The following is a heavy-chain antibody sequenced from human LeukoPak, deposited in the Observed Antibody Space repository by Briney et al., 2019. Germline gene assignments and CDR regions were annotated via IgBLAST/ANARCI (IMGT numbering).Heavy chain of an antibody. V-gene: IGHV1-3*01. D-gene: IGHD6-13*01. CDR2: INAGNGNT. Sequence: GASVKVSCKASGYTFTSYAMHWVRQAPGQRLEWMGWINAGNGNTKYSQKFQGWVTMTRDTSISTAYMELSRLRSDDTAVYYCARSSIAAAGSPFDYWGQGTLVTVSS. CDR3: ARSSIAAAGSPFDY. CDR1: GYTFTSYA. J-gene: IGHJ4*02.